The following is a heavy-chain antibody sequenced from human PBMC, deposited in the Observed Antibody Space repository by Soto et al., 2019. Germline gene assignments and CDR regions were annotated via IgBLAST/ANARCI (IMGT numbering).Heavy chain of an antibody. J-gene: IGHJ5*01. CDR3: ARGRYCLTGRCFPNWFDS. CDR1: GDSISTVDYF. CDR2: IYKSATT. D-gene: IGHD2-15*01. Sequence: QVQLLESGPGLVKPSQTLSLTCSVSGDSISTVDYFWAWVRQPPGQALEYIGYIYKSATTYYNPSIESRVAISLDTSKSQFSINVTSLTAADTAVYFCARGRYCLTGRCFPNWFDSWGQGTLVTVSS. V-gene: IGHV4-30-4*01.